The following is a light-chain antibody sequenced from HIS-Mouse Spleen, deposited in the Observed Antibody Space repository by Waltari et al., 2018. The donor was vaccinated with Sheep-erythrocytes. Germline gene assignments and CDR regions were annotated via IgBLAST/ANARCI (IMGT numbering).Light chain of an antibody. Sequence: SYELTQPPSVSVSPGQPASITCSGDQLGDKYACWYQQKPGQSPVLVSYQDSKRPSGIPERFSGSNSGNTATLTISGTQAMDEADYYCQAWDSSTAVFGGGTKLTVL. CDR1: QLGDKY. J-gene: IGLJ2*01. CDR2: QDS. CDR3: QAWDSSTAV. V-gene: IGLV3-1*01.